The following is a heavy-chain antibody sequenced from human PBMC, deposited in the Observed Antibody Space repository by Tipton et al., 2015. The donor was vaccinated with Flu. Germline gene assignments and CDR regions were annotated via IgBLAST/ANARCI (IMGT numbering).Heavy chain of an antibody. J-gene: IGHJ4*02. D-gene: IGHD1-1*01. CDR2: IKEDGRET. Sequence: SLRLSCAASGFPFSDYWMTWVRQAPGKGLEWVANIKEDGRETYYADSVKGRFTISRDNAKRSLFLQMNSLRAEDTAVYYCVQLKFLWGQGTLVSVSS. CDR1: GFPFSDYW. V-gene: IGHV3-7*01. CDR3: VQLKFL.